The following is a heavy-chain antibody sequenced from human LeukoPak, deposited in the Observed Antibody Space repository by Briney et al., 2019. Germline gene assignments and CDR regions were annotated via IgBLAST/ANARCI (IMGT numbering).Heavy chain of an antibody. D-gene: IGHD3-22*01. J-gene: IGHJ4*02. Sequence: GRSLRLSCAASGFTFDDYAMHWVRQAPGKGLEWVSGISCNSGSIGYADSVKGRFTISRDNAKNSLYLQMNSPRAEDTALYYCAKGLYDSSGYYRQALDYWGQGTLVTVSS. CDR3: AKGLYDSSGYYRQALDY. CDR1: GFTFDDYA. V-gene: IGHV3-9*01. CDR2: ISCNSGSI.